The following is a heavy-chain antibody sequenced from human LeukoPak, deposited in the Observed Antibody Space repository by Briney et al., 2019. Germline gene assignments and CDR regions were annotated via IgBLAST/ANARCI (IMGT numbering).Heavy chain of an antibody. CDR2: IIPIFGTA. Sequence: SVKVSCKASGGTFSSYAISWVRQAPGQGLEWMGGIIPIFGTANYAQKFQGRVTITTDESTSTAYMELSSLRSEDTAVYYCAGVVSGSGSWITPNRFDPWGQGTLVTVSS. D-gene: IGHD3-10*01. J-gene: IGHJ5*02. CDR1: GGTFSSYA. V-gene: IGHV1-69*05. CDR3: AGVVSGSGSWITPNRFDP.